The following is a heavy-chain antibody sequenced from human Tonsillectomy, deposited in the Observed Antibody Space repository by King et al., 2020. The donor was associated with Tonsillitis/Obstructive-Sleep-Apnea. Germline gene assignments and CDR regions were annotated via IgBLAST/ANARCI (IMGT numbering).Heavy chain of an antibody. D-gene: IGHD6-6*01. V-gene: IGHV3-30*18. CDR3: AKDRQRAARNYYYMDV. CDR2: ISYDGSIK. Sequence: QLVQSGGGVVQPGRSLRLSCAASGLTFSSYGMHWVRQAPGKGLEWVAVISYDGSIKYYADSVKGRFTISRDNSKNTLYLQMNSLRAEDTAVYYCAKDRQRAARNYYYMDVWGKGTTVTVSS. J-gene: IGHJ6*03. CDR1: GLTFSSYG.